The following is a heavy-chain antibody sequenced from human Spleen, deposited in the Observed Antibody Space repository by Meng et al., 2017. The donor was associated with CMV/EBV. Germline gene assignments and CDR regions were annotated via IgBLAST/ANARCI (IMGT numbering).Heavy chain of an antibody. CDR2: ISGYNGNT. CDR3: ARDRSYGSGTLDY. Sequence: ASVKVSCKASGYIFTGYYMHWVRQAPGQRLEWMGWISGYNGNTNYAQKVQGRVTMTTDPSTGTAYMDLRSLRSDETAIYYCARDRSYGSGTLDYWGQGSLVTVSS. CDR1: GYIFTGYY. J-gene: IGHJ4*02. D-gene: IGHD3-10*01. V-gene: IGHV1-18*04.